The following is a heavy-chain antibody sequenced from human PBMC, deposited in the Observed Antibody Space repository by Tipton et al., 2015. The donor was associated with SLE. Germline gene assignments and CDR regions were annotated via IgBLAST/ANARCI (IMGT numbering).Heavy chain of an antibody. V-gene: IGHV4-39*01. CDR2: IFHRGST. D-gene: IGHD3-22*01. J-gene: IGHJ4*02. Sequence: TLSLTCSVSGDSISSDLYYWGWIRQPPWKGLEWFGSIFHRGSTYYNPPLKSRVTRSIDTTMNQFSLNLSSVTAADTAVYYCARQFRGYYYDSSGLDYWGPGTLVTVSS. CDR3: ARQFRGYYYDSSGLDY. CDR1: GDSISSDLYY.